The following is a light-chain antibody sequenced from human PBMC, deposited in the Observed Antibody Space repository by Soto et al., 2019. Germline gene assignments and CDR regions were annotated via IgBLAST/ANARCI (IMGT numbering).Light chain of an antibody. CDR2: DAS. Sequence: ETVLTQSPGTLSLSPGERVTLSCRASLTISDNYIAWYQQKAGQAPRLVIYDASTRATGIPDRFSASGSGTDFTLTISRLEPEDFAVYYCQQYSNAPLTFGQGTKVEVK. CDR3: QQYSNAPLT. V-gene: IGKV3-20*01. CDR1: LTISDNY. J-gene: IGKJ1*01.